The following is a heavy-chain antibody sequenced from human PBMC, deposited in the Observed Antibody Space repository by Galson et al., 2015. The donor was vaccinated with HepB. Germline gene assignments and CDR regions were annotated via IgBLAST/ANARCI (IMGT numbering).Heavy chain of an antibody. CDR2: ISSNGVSP. J-gene: IGHJ3*02. CDR1: GFTLSNYA. Sequence: SLRLSCAASGFTLSNYAMHWVRQAPGKGLEYVSSISSNGVSPYYADSVKGRFSISRDNSKNTLFLQMSSLRADDTAVYYCVRDRAEADFTDAFGIWGQGTMVTVSS. V-gene: IGHV3-64D*06. CDR3: VRDRAEADFTDAFGI.